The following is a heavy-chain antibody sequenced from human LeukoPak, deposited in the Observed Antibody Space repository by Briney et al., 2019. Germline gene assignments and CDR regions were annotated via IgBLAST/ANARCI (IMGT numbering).Heavy chain of an antibody. V-gene: IGHV3-21*05. Sequence: GGSLRLSCAAAGFTFGSYSMNWVRQAPGKWLEWVSYISSSSSYTNYADSVTGRFTISRDNAKNSLYLQMNSLRAEDTAVYYCARSPRGITMIVVVITTWFDYWGQGTLVTVSS. CDR2: ISSSSSYT. CDR3: ARSPRGITMIVVVITTWFDY. J-gene: IGHJ4*02. D-gene: IGHD3-22*01. CDR1: GFTFGSYS.